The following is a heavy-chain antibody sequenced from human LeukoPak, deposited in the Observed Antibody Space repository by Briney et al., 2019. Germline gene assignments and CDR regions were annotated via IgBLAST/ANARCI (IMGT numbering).Heavy chain of an antibody. Sequence: PGGSLRLSCAASGFTFSSYAMHWVRQAPGKGLEWVAVISYDGSNKYYADSVKGRFTISRDNSKNTLNLQMNSLRAEDTAVYYCARRSWDSSSPALDYWGQGTLVTVSS. V-gene: IGHV3-30-3*01. D-gene: IGHD6-6*01. CDR3: ARRSWDSSSPALDY. CDR1: GFTFSSYA. CDR2: ISYDGSNK. J-gene: IGHJ4*02.